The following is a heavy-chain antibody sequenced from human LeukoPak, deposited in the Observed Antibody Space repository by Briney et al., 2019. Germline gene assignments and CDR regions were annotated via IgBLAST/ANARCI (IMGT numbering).Heavy chain of an antibody. CDR2: ISGSGGST. V-gene: IGHV3-23*01. CDR1: GFTFSSYA. CDR3: ANIGNYDSSGYYYVDY. Sequence: GGSLGLSCAASGFTFSSYAMSWVRQAPGKGLEWVSAISGSGGSTYYADSVKGRFTISRDNSKNTLYLQMNSLRAEDTAVYYCANIGNYDSSGYYYVDYWGQGAMLTVSS. J-gene: IGHJ4*02. D-gene: IGHD3-22*01.